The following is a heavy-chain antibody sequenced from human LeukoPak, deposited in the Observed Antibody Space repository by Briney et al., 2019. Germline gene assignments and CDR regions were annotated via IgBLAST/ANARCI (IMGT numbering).Heavy chain of an antibody. J-gene: IGHJ5*02. Sequence: SETLSLTCTVSGGSISSYYWSWIRQPPGKGLEWIGYIYYSGSTNYNPSLKSRVTISVDASKNQFSLKLSSVTAADTAVYYCARVKYYDSSGYPNWFDPWGQGTLVTVSS. CDR3: ARVKYYDSSGYPNWFDP. V-gene: IGHV4-59*01. CDR1: GGSISSYY. CDR2: IYYSGST. D-gene: IGHD3-22*01.